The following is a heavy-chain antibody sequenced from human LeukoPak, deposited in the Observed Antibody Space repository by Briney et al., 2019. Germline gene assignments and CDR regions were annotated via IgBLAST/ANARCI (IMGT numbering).Heavy chain of an antibody. CDR2: IYYSGST. CDR1: GGSISSYY. V-gene: IGHV4-59*01. Sequence: PSETLSLTCTGSGGSISSYYGSWIRQPPGKGLEWIGYIYYSGSTNYNPSLKSRVTISGDTSRNHFSLKLSSVTAADTAVYYCARDGPLAYCGGDCYSRYYYGMDVWGQGTTVTVSS. D-gene: IGHD2-21*02. J-gene: IGHJ6*02. CDR3: ARDGPLAYCGGDCYSRYYYGMDV.